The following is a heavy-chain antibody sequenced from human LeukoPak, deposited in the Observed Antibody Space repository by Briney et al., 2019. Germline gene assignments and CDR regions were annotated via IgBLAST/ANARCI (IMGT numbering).Heavy chain of an antibody. J-gene: IGHJ4*02. CDR3: ARGQWEVRGIIITPLDY. Sequence: SETLSLTCAVYGGSFSGYYWSWIRQPPGKGLEWIGESKHSGGTNYNPSLKSRVTISVDTSKKQFSLTLTSVTAADTAVYYCARGQWEVRGIIITPLDYWGQGSLVTVSS. CDR2: SKHSGGT. D-gene: IGHD3-10*01. V-gene: IGHV4-34*01. CDR1: GGSFSGYY.